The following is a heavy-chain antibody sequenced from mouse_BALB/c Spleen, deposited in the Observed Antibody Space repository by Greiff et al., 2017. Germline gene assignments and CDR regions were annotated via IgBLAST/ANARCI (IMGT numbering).Heavy chain of an antibody. CDR3: ARSHDGDY. Sequence: QVQLKESGAELAKPGASVKMSCKASGYTFTSYWMHWVKQRPGQGLEWIGYINPSTGYTEYNQKFKDKATLTADKSSSTAYMQLSSLTSEDSAVYYCARSHDGDYWGQGTSVTVSS. J-gene: IGHJ4*01. D-gene: IGHD2-12*01. V-gene: IGHV1-7*01. CDR2: INPSTGYT. CDR1: GYTFTSYW.